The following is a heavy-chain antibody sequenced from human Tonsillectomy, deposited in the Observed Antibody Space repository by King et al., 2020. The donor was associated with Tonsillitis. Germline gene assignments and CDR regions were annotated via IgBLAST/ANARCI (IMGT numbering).Heavy chain of an antibody. D-gene: IGHD1-1*01. CDR1: GGSISSSNW. V-gene: IGHV4-4*02. CDR3: ASLESGTPGPEDSDFDY. Sequence: VQLQESGPGLVKPSGTLSLTCAVSGGSISSSNWWSWVRQPPGKGLEWIGEIYHSGSTNYNPSLKSRVTISVDKSKNQFSLKLSSVTAADTAVYYCASLESGTPGPEDSDFDYWGQGTLVTVSS. CDR2: IYHSGST. J-gene: IGHJ4*02.